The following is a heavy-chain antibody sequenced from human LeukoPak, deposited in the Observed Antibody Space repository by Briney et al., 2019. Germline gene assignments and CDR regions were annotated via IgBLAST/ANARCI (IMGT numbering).Heavy chain of an antibody. J-gene: IGHJ4*02. D-gene: IGHD3-22*01. CDR1: GFTFSSYG. CDR2: ISYDGSNK. Sequence: GGSLRLSCAASGFTFSSYGMHWVRQAPGKGLEWVAVISYDGSNKYYADSVKGRFTISRDNSKNTLYLQMNSPRAEDTAVYYCAKEGGYYDSSGYFDYWGQGTLVTVSS. V-gene: IGHV3-30*18. CDR3: AKEGGYYDSSGYFDY.